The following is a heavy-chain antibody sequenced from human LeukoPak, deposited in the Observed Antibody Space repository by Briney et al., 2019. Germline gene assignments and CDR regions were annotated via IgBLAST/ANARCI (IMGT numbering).Heavy chain of an antibody. Sequence: GGSLRLSCAVSGLFIRSSWMSWLRQTPGEGLEWVADMNEDGSGTYYVDSVKGRFTVSRDNAKNSVYLQMSSLRVEDTAVYYCARAEREAAEANWFDPWGQGTLVTVSS. V-gene: IGHV3-7*01. CDR3: ARAEREAAEANWFDP. D-gene: IGHD6-13*01. J-gene: IGHJ5*02. CDR1: GLFIRSSW. CDR2: MNEDGSGT.